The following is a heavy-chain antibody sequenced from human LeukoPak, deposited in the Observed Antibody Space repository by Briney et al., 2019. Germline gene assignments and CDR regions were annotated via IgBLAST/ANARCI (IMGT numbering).Heavy chain of an antibody. CDR1: GGSFSGYY. CDR2: INHSGST. V-gene: IGHV4-34*01. Sequence: PSETLSLTCAVYGGSFSGYYWSWIRQPPGKGLEWIGEINHSGSTNYNPSLKSRVTISVDTSKNQFSLKLSSVTAADTAVYYCARGGYYYGYWGQGTLVTVSS. D-gene: IGHD3-22*01. CDR3: ARGGYYYGY. J-gene: IGHJ4*02.